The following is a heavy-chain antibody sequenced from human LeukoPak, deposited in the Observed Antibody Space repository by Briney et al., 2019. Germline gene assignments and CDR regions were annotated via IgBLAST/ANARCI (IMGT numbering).Heavy chain of an antibody. CDR3: ARDAYGDYYCYYMDV. D-gene: IGHD4-17*01. Sequence: GGSLRLSCAASGFTFDDYGMSWVRHAPGKGLEWVSGINWNGGSTGYADSVKGRFTISRDNAKNSLYLQMNSLRAEDTALYYCARDAYGDYYCYYMDVWGKGTTVTVSS. CDR2: INWNGGST. CDR1: GFTFDDYG. V-gene: IGHV3-20*04. J-gene: IGHJ6*03.